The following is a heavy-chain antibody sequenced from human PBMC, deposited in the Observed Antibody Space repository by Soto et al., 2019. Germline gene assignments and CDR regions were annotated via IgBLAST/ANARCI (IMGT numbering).Heavy chain of an antibody. Sequence: PSETLSLTCTVSGGSISSGGYFWTWILHHPGKGLEWIGYIYNSGTAYYNPSLKSRVTISVDTSKNQFSLKLSSVTAADTALYYCARGYISTAGNNWFDPWGQGTLVTVSS. J-gene: IGHJ5*02. CDR2: IYNSGTA. D-gene: IGHD6-13*01. CDR1: GGSISSGGYF. V-gene: IGHV4-31*03. CDR3: ARGYISTAGNNWFDP.